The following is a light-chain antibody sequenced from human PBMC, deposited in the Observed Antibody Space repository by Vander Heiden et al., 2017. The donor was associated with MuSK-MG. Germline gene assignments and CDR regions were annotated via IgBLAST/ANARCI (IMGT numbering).Light chain of an antibody. J-gene: IGKJ1*01. CDR2: DAS. CDR1: QSIRNY. V-gene: IGKV1-39*01. Sequence: DILLTHSPSSLSASIGDRVTITCRASQSIRNYLTWYQQKGGDAPKLLIYDASTLQSGVPSRFSGSGSGTDFTLTISRLQPEDFATYYCQQRDSTFWTFGQGTKVEIK. CDR3: QQRDSTFWT.